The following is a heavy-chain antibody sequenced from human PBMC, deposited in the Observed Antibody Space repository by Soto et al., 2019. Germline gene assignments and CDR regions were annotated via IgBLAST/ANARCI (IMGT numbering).Heavy chain of an antibody. Sequence: SETLSLTCTVSGGSISSSNYYWGWIRQPPGKGLEWIGSIYYIGSTNSNPSLKSRVTISVDTSKNQFSLKLSSVTAADTAVYYCARGSFTYDFWSGYYRGVGGISYYYYYMDVWGKGTTVTVSS. CDR1: GGSISSSNYY. V-gene: IGHV4-39*07. J-gene: IGHJ6*03. CDR3: ARGSFTYDFWSGYYRGVGGISYYYYYMDV. CDR2: IYYIGST. D-gene: IGHD3-3*01.